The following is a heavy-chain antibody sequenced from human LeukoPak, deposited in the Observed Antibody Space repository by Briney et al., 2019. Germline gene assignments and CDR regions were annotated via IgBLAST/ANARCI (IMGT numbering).Heavy chain of an antibody. CDR1: GGSISSSSYY. J-gene: IGHJ4*02. D-gene: IGHD3-3*01. V-gene: IGHV4-39*01. CDR2: IYYSGST. CDR3: ARVFWSGYHSFDY. Sequence: SETLSLTCTVSGGSISSSSYYWGWIRQPPGKGLEWIGSIYYSGSTYYNPSLKSRVTISVDTSKNQFSLKLSSVTAADTAVYYCARVFWSGYHSFDYWGQGTLVTVSS.